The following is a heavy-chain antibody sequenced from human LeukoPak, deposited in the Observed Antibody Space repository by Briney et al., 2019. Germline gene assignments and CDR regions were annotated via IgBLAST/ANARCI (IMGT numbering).Heavy chain of an antibody. J-gene: IGHJ4*02. Sequence: PGGSLRLSCAASGFTFSIYAMSWVRQAPGKGLEWVSGISGSSSHTADADSVRGRFIISRDNTRNTLYLHMNSLRAEDTALYYCAKEADYSNAAPEWGFDSWGQGTLVTVS. CDR2: ISGSSSHT. CDR1: GFTFSIYA. CDR3: AKEADYSNAAPEWGFDS. D-gene: IGHD4-11*01. V-gene: IGHV3-23*01.